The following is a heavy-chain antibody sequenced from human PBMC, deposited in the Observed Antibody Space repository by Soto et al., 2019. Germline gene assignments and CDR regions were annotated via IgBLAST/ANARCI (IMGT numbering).Heavy chain of an antibody. CDR3: ARRKRELLNPGRVAFDI. CDR1: GYSFTSYW. V-gene: IGHV5-51*01. CDR2: IYPGDSDT. D-gene: IGHD1-26*01. J-gene: IGHJ3*02. Sequence: GESLKISCKGSGYSFTSYWIGWVRQMPGKGLEWMGIIYPGDSDTRYSPSFQGQVTISADKSISTAYLQWSSLKASDTAMYYCARRKRELLNPGRVAFDIWGQGTMVTVSS.